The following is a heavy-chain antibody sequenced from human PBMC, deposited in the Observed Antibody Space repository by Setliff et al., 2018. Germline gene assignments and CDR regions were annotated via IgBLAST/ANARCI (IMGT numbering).Heavy chain of an antibody. CDR2: ISPKIGDS. Sequence: RASVKVSCKTSGYTFTSFGIHWLRQARGQGLEWMGWISPKIGDSTYAQKSQGRVTMTTDTSTEAVYMELSNLRSDDTAIYFCARGRGGGYDETPRPMYFMDVWGKGTTVTVSS. CDR3: ARGRGGGYDETPRPMYFMDV. CDR1: GYTFTSFG. V-gene: IGHV1-18*01. D-gene: IGHD5-12*01. J-gene: IGHJ6*03.